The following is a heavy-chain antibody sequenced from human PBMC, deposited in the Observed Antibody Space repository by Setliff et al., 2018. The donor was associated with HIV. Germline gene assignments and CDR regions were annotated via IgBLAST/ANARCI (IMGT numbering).Heavy chain of an antibody. J-gene: IGHJ6*02. CDR3: AREEVRSSFPYCGMDV. CDR2: IYSGGNT. V-gene: IGHV3-66*02. CDR1: GFTVSSNY. Sequence: PGGSLRLSCAASGFTVSSNYMTWVRQAPGKGLEWVSVIYSGGNTYYADSVKGRFTISRDTAKNTVYLQMNSLRAEDTAVYYCAREEVRSSFPYCGMDVWGQGTTVTVSS. D-gene: IGHD3-3*01.